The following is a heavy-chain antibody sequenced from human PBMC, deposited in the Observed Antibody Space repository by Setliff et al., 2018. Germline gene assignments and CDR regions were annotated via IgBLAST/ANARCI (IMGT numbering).Heavy chain of an antibody. CDR2: ITNKVKGYTT. Sequence: GGSLRLSCAASGFTFSDHYMDWVRQVPGKGLEWIGRITNKVKGYTTEYAASVRGRFTISRDDSKSSLYLQMNSLKTEDTAVYYCAKDTGYYFDSWGQGTLVTVSS. CDR1: GFTFSDHY. V-gene: IGHV3-72*01. D-gene: IGHD4-4*01. J-gene: IGHJ4*02. CDR3: AKDTGYYFDS.